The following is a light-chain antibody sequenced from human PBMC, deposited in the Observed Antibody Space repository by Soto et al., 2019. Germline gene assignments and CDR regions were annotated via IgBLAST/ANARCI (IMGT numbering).Light chain of an antibody. CDR3: QQHINWPLT. CDR1: QSVSSY. CDR2: DAS. V-gene: IGKV3-11*01. Sequence: IVLTQSPGTLSLSPGERATLSCRASQSVSSYLAWYQQKPGQAPRLLIYDASNRATGIPARFSGSGSGTDFTLTISSLEPGDFALYYCQQHINWPLTFGGGTKVDI. J-gene: IGKJ4*01.